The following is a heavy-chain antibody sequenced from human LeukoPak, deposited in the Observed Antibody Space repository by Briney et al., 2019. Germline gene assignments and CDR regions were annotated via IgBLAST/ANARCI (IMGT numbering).Heavy chain of an antibody. J-gene: IGHJ4*02. Sequence: GGSLRLSCTASGFTLGRHDMHWVRQTTGEGLEWVAALASGSQTFYAGSVKGRFTVSREDAKNSVYLQMNSLRAGDTAVYYCVREARGYHYTYFDYWGQGTLVTVSS. CDR2: LASGSQT. CDR1: GFTLGRHD. V-gene: IGHV3-13*01. D-gene: IGHD5-18*01. CDR3: VREARGYHYTYFDY.